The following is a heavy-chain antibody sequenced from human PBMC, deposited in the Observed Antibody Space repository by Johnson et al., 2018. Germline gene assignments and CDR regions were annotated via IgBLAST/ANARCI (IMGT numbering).Heavy chain of an antibody. J-gene: IGHJ6*02. CDR1: GFTFRRYS. CDR3: ITGNFWSGSFSGYYYGVAV. V-gene: IGHV3-48*02. D-gene: IGHD3-3*01. Sequence: VQLVESGGGLVQPGGSLRLSCAGSGFTFRRYSMNWVRQAPWKGLAWVSYISSSSSTPYSADSVKGLFPISRDNAQNSLYLKMNSLRDEEPSLYYCITGNFWSGSFSGYYYGVAVWGQGTTVTVSS. CDR2: ISSSSSTP.